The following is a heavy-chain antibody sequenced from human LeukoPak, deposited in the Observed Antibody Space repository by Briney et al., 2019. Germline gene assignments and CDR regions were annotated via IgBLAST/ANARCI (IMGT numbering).Heavy chain of an antibody. J-gene: IGHJ4*02. CDR1: GFPFSSYS. D-gene: IGHD3-10*01. V-gene: IGHV3-21*01. CDR2: ISSSSSYI. Sequence: GGSLRLSCGASGFPFSSYSMKWVREAPGEGLEWVSSISSSSSYIYYADSVKGRFTISRDNAKNSLYLQMNSLRAEDTAVYYCARGGSEGYGELSGDYWGEGTLVTVSS. CDR3: ARGGSEGYGELSGDY.